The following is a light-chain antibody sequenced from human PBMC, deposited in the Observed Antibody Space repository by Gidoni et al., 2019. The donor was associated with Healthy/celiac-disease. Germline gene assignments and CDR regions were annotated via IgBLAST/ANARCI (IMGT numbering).Light chain of an antibody. V-gene: IGKV3-11*01. Sequence: EIVLTQSPATLSLSPGDRATLSCRASQSVSSYLDWYQQKPGQAPRLLIYDASNRATGIPARFSGSGSGTVFTLTISSLEPEDFAVYYCQQRSNWPPYTFGQGTKLEIK. CDR1: QSVSSY. CDR3: QQRSNWPPYT. J-gene: IGKJ2*01. CDR2: DAS.